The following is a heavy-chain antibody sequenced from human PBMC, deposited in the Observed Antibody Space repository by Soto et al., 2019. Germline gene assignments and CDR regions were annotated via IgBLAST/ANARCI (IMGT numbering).Heavy chain of an antibody. D-gene: IGHD6-6*01. CDR2: IIPIFGTA. CDR3: ARGPGEQLVSSSWFDP. J-gene: IGHJ5*02. CDR1: GGTFSSYA. Sequence: QVQLVQSGAEVKKPGSSVKVSCKASGGTFSSYAISWVRQAPGQGLEWMGGIIPIFGTANYAQKFQGRVTLTADESTSTAYMELSSLRSEDTAVYYCARGPGEQLVSSSWFDPWGQGTLVTVSS. V-gene: IGHV1-69*12.